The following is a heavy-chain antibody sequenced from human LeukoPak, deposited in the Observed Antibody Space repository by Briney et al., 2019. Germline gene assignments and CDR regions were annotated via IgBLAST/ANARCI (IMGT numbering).Heavy chain of an antibody. CDR3: ARDAYCGGDNCLSGYYYYYGMDV. Sequence: GGSLRLSCAASGFTFSSYEMNWVRQAPGKGLEWVSYISSSGSTIYYADSVKGRFTLSRDNAKNSLYLQMNSLRAEDTAVYYCARDAYCGGDNCLSGYYYYYGMDVWGQGTTVTVSS. J-gene: IGHJ6*02. CDR2: ISSSGSTI. V-gene: IGHV3-48*03. D-gene: IGHD2-21*02. CDR1: GFTFSSYE.